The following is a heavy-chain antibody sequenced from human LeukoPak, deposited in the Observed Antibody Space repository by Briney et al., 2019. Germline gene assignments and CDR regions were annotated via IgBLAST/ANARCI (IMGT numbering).Heavy chain of an antibody. Sequence: GGSLRLSCAASGFTFSSYSMNWVRQAPGKGLEWVSSISSSSSYIYYADSVKGRFTISRDNAKNSLYLQMNSLRAEDTAVYYCARDLTTVTTYYFDYWGQGTLVAVSS. J-gene: IGHJ4*02. D-gene: IGHD4-17*01. CDR2: ISSSSSYI. CDR1: GFTFSSYS. CDR3: ARDLTTVTTYYFDY. V-gene: IGHV3-21*01.